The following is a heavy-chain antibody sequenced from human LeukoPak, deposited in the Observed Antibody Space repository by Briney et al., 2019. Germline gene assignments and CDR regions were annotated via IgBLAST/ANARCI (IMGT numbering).Heavy chain of an antibody. Sequence: GGSLRLSCAASGFTFSSYDMHWVRQATGKGLEWVSAIGTAGDTYYPGSVKGRFTISRENAKNSLYLQMNSLRAGDTAVYYGARAVPYYDILTGYYLPYYYYGMDVWGQGTTVTVSS. CDR3: ARAVPYYDILTGYYLPYYYYGMDV. CDR1: GFTFSSYD. D-gene: IGHD3-9*01. V-gene: IGHV3-13*01. J-gene: IGHJ6*02. CDR2: IGTAGDT.